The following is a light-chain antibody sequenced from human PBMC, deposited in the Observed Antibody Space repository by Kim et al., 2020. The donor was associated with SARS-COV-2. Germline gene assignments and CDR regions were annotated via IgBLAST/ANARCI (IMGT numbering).Light chain of an antibody. V-gene: IGKV3-20*01. Sequence: EIVLTQSPGTLSLSPGERATLSCRASQSVSSSYLAWYQQKPGQAPRILIYGASSRATGIPDRFSGSGSGTDFTLTISRLEPEDFAVYYCQQYGSSPLTFGGGTKMDIK. J-gene: IGKJ4*01. CDR2: GAS. CDR3: QQYGSSPLT. CDR1: QSVSSSY.